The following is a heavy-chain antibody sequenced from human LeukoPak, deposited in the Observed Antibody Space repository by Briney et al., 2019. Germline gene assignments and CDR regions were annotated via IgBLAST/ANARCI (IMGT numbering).Heavy chain of an antibody. CDR3: ARDPGENSWYPYFDY. CDR2: TYYRSKWYN. V-gene: IGHV6-1*01. J-gene: IGHJ4*02. Sequence: SQTLSLTCAISGDTVSSYSSAWNWIRQSPSRGLEWLGRTYYRSKWYNDYVVSVKSRITINPDTSKNQFSLQLNSVTPEDTAVYYCARDPGENSWYPYFDYWGQGTLVTVSS. D-gene: IGHD6-13*01. CDR1: GDTVSSYSSA.